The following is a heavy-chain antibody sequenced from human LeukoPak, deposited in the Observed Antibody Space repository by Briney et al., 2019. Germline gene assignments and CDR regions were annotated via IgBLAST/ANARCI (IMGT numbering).Heavy chain of an antibody. CDR3: ARVASRILARSSSGRGVFDY. Sequence: PSETLSLTCTVSGGSISSSSYYWGWIRQPPGKGLEWIGSIYYSGSTYYNPSLKSRVTISVDTSKNQFSLKLSSVTAADTAVYYCARVASRILARSSSGRGVFDYWGQGTLVTVSS. J-gene: IGHJ4*02. V-gene: IGHV4-39*07. CDR1: GGSISSSSYY. CDR2: IYYSGST. D-gene: IGHD6-19*01.